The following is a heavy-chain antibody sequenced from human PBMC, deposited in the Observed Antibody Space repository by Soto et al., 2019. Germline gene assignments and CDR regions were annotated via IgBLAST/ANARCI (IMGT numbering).Heavy chain of an antibody. J-gene: IGHJ4*02. CDR3: ARGARGIDD. CDR2: TSYDGSNK. CDR1: GFTFSSYG. Sequence: QVQLVESGGGVVQPGRYLRLSCAASGFTFSSYGMHWVRQAPGKGLEWVAVTSYDGSNKYFADSVKGRFTISRDNSKNTLFLQMNSLRAEDTAVYYCARGARGIDDWGQGTLVTVSS. D-gene: IGHD1-26*01. V-gene: IGHV3-30*03.